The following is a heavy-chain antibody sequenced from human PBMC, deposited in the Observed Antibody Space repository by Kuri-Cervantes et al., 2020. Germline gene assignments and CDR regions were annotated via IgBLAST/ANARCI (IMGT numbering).Heavy chain of an antibody. V-gene: IGHV3-21*01. CDR1: GFTVSSNY. Sequence: GGSLRLSCAASGFTVSSNYMSWVRQAPGKGLEWVSSIDSSSTYKYYADSVKGRFTISRDNAKNSLYLQMNSLRAEDTAVYYCARGYCSGDSCRTIAPGAVWGQGTTVTVSS. D-gene: IGHD2-15*01. CDR3: ARGYCSGDSCRTIAPGAV. J-gene: IGHJ6*02. CDR2: IDSSSTYK.